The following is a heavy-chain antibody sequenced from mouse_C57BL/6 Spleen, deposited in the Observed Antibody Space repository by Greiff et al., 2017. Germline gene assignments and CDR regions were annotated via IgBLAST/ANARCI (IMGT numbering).Heavy chain of an antibody. CDR2: IYPGSGNT. CDR1: GYSFTSYY. Sequence: QVQLQQSGPELVKPGASVKISCKASGYSFTSYYIHWVKQRPGQGLEWIGWIYPGSGNTKYNEKFKGKATLTADTSSSTAYMQLSSLTSADSAVYYCARCGYDYDGFDYWGQGTTLTVSS. J-gene: IGHJ2*01. V-gene: IGHV1-66*01. D-gene: IGHD2-4*01. CDR3: ARCGYDYDGFDY.